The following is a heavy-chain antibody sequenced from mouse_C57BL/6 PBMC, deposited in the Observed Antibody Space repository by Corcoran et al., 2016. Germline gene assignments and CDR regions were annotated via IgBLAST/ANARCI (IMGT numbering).Heavy chain of an antibody. V-gene: IGHV9-3*01. CDR3: AREGHYGSSPYYAMDY. J-gene: IGHJ4*01. Sequence: QIQLVQSGPELKKPGETVKISCKASGYTFTTYGMSWVKQAPGKGLKWMGWINTYSGVPTYADDFKGRFAFSLETSASTAYLQINNLKNEDTATYFCAREGHYGSSPYYAMDYWGQGTSVTVSS. CDR1: GYTFTTYG. CDR2: INTYSGVP. D-gene: IGHD1-1*01.